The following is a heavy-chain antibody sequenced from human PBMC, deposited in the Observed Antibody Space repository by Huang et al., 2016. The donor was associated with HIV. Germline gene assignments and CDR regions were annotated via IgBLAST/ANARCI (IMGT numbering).Heavy chain of an antibody. Sequence: QVQLVQSGPEVKKPGASVKVSCQTSGYIFSNYDINWVRQAPGQGLQWMGWLNPNSGKTAYGQNVQGRVTLTRSTSTGAAYMVLNSLTSQDTAVYYCARLTSGWYQDYWGQGTLVTVPS. D-gene: IGHD6-19*01. CDR3: ARLTSGWYQDY. J-gene: IGHJ4*02. CDR1: GYIFSNYD. V-gene: IGHV1-8*01. CDR2: LNPNSGKT.